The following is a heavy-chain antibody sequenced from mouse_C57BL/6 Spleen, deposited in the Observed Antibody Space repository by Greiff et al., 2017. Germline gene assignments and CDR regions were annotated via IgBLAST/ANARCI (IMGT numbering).Heavy chain of an antibody. J-gene: IGHJ4*01. CDR2: INPSSGYT. CDR1: GYTFTSYW. V-gene: IGHV1-7*01. CDR3: ALIPDAMDY. Sequence: QVQLQQSGAELAKPGASVKLSCKASGYTFTSYWMHWVKQRPGQGLEWIGYINPSSGYTKYNQKFKDKATLTADKASSTAYIQLSSLTYEDSAVYVCALIPDAMDYWGQVTSVTVAS.